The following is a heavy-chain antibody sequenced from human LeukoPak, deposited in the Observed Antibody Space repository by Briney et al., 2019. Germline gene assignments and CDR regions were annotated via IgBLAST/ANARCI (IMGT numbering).Heavy chain of an antibody. CDR1: GYTFTSYD. Sequence: ASVKVSCKASGYTFTSYDINWVRQATGQGLEWMGWISAYNGNTNYAQKLQGRVTMTTDTSTSTAYMELRSLRSDDTAVYYCARPWALDYGDEDYYFDYWGQGTLVTVSS. J-gene: IGHJ4*02. D-gene: IGHD4-17*01. CDR2: ISAYNGNT. CDR3: ARPWALDYGDEDYYFDY. V-gene: IGHV1-18*01.